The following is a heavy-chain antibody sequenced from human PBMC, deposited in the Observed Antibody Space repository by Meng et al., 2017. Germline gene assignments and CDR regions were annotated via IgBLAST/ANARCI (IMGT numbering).Heavy chain of an antibody. D-gene: IGHD3/OR15-3a*01. V-gene: IGHV1-8*01. CDR3: ARGPNRWTGFDY. J-gene: IGHJ4*02. CDR2: MNPNSGNT. Sequence: QGPLVESGAEVEKPGASVKVSCEASGYTFNSYDINWVRQATGQGLEWMGWMNPNSGNTGYAQKFQGRVTMTRNTSISTAYMELSSLRSEDTAVYYCARGPNRWTGFDYWGQGTLVTVSS. CDR1: GYTFNSYD.